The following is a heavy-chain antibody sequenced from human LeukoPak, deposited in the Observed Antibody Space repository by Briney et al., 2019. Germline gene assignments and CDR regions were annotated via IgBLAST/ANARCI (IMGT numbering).Heavy chain of an antibody. D-gene: IGHD2-8*01. V-gene: IGHV1-8*03. CDR3: ARGRTVYAHFDY. CDR2: MNPNSGNT. Sequence: ASVKVSCKASGDTFTSYDINWVRQATGQGLEWMGWMNPNSGNTGYAQKFQGRVTITRNTSKSTAYMELSSLRSEDTAVYYCARGRTVYAHFDYWGQGTLVTVSS. J-gene: IGHJ4*02. CDR1: GDTFTSYD.